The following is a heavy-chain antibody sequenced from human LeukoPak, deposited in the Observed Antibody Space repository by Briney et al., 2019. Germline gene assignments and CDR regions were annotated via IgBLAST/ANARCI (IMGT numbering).Heavy chain of an antibody. V-gene: IGHV1-69*13. CDR1: GGTFSSYA. J-gene: IGHJ5*02. CDR3: ARDPGIVAGSWSNWFDP. Sequence: SVKVSCKASGGTFSSYAIIWVRQAPGQGLEWMGGIIPIFGTANYAQKFQGRVTITADESTSTAYMELSSLRSEDTAVYYCARDPGIVAGSWSNWFDPWGQGTLVTVSS. D-gene: IGHD6-13*01. CDR2: IIPIFGTA.